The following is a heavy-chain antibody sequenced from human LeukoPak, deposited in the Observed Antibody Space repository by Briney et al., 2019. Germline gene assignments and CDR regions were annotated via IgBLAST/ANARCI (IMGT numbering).Heavy chain of an antibody. CDR2: IKQDGSEK. V-gene: IGHV3-7*01. D-gene: IGHD1-14*01. CDR1: GFTFSSYW. CDR3: AKTGFQHGDYYYYMDV. Sequence: GGSLRLSCAASGFTFSSYWMSWVRQAPGKGLEWVANIKQDGSEKYYVDSVKGRFTISRDNAKNSLYLQMNSLRAEDTAVYYCAKTGFQHGDYYYYMDVWGKGTTVTVSS. J-gene: IGHJ6*03.